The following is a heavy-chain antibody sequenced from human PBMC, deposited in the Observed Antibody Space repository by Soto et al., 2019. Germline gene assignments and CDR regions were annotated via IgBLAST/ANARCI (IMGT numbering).Heavy chain of an antibody. CDR1: GGSISSSSYY. V-gene: IGHV4-39*07. Sequence: PSETLSLTCTVSGGSISSSSYYWGWIRQPPGKGLEWIGSIYYSGSTYYNPSLKSRVTISVDTSKKQFSLNLSSVTAADTAVYYCAVLGDFQSSHHEMDVWGQGTTVTVSS. J-gene: IGHJ6*02. D-gene: IGHD3-10*01. CDR2: IYYSGST. CDR3: AVLGDFQSSHHEMDV.